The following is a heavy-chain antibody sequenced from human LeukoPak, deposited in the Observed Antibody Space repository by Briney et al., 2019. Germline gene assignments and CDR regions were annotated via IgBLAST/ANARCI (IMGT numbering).Heavy chain of an antibody. CDR3: ARGYSGSYGRFDY. V-gene: IGHV4-59*01. D-gene: IGHD1-26*01. CDR1: GGSISSYY. J-gene: IGHJ4*02. CDR2: IYYSGST. Sequence: SETLSPTCTVSGGSISSYYWSWIRQPSGKGLEWIGYIYYSGSTSYNPSLKSRVTISVDTSKNQFSLKLSSVTAADTAVYYCARGYSGSYGRFDYWGQGTLVTVSS.